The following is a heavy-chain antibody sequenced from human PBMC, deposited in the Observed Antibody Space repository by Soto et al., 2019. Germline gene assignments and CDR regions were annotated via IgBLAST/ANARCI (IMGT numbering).Heavy chain of an antibody. D-gene: IGHD2-2*01. V-gene: IGHV4-34*01. Sequence: SETLSLTCAVYGGSFSGYYWSWIRQPPGKGLEWIGEINHSGSTNYNPSLKSRVTISVDTSKNQFSLKVSSVTAADTAVYYCARLGGYCSSTSCYGYYGMDVWGQGTTVT. J-gene: IGHJ6*02. CDR2: INHSGST. CDR1: GGSFSGYY. CDR3: ARLGGYCSSTSCYGYYGMDV.